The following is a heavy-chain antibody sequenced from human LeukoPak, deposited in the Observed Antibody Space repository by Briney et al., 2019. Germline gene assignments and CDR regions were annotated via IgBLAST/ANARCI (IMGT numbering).Heavy chain of an antibody. J-gene: IGHJ4*02. D-gene: IGHD5-24*01. CDR2: IKLDGSEK. Sequence: GGSLRLSCAASGFIFSNYWMGWVRQAPGKGLEWVANIKLDGSEKTYVDSAKGRFTISRDNAKSSLYLQMNSLRAEDTAVYYCARHGNYNFDYWGQGTLVTVTS. V-gene: IGHV3-7*05. CDR1: GFIFSNYW. CDR3: ARHGNYNFDY.